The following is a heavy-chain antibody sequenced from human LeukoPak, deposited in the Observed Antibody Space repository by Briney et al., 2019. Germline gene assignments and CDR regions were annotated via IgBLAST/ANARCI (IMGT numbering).Heavy chain of an antibody. Sequence: GGSLRLSCAASGFTLSIYYMNWVRQAPGKGLEWVSIIYSGGTTYYADSVKGRFTISRDTSKNTLSLQMNTLRPENTAVYFCARVGDHFHWNLDLWGRGTLVTVSS. V-gene: IGHV3-53*01. CDR2: IYSGGTT. D-gene: IGHD3-3*02. CDR1: GFTLSIYY. CDR3: ARVGDHFHWNLDL. J-gene: IGHJ2*01.